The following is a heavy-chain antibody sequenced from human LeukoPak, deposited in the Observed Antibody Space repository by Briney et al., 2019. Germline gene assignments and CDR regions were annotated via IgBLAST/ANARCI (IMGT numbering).Heavy chain of an antibody. J-gene: IGHJ4*02. CDR3: ARLGIALPIDC. D-gene: IGHD2-21*01. Sequence: PSETLSLTCAVSGYYISSGYYWGWIRQPPGKGLEWIGSIYHSGKTHYNPSLKSRVTISVDTSKNQFSLSLNSVTAADPAVYYFARLGIALPIDCWGQGTLVTVSS. CDR2: IYHSGKT. CDR1: GYYISSGYY. V-gene: IGHV4-38-2*01.